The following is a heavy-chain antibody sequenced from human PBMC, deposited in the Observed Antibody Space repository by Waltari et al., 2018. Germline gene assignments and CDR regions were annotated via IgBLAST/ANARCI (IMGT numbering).Heavy chain of an antibody. Sequence: QVQLVQSGAEVKKPGASVKVSCKASGYTFTGSYMHWVRQAPGQGIEWMGRINPNSGGTNYAQKFQGRVTMTRDTSISTAYMELSRLRSDDTAVYYCAIPGIAAAGHPRTGWYFDLWGRGTLVTVSS. V-gene: IGHV1-2*06. J-gene: IGHJ2*01. CDR3: AIPGIAAAGHPRTGWYFDL. CDR2: INPNSGGT. D-gene: IGHD6-13*01. CDR1: GYTFTGSY.